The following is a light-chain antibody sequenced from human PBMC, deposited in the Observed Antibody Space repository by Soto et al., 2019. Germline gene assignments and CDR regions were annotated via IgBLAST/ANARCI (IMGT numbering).Light chain of an antibody. V-gene: IGLV2-14*01. J-gene: IGLJ3*02. CDR1: SSDVGSYNY. Sequence: QSVLTQPASVSGSPGQSITISCTGTSSDVGSYNYVSWYQHHPGKAPKLMIYEVDNRPSGISDRFSGSKSGNTASLTIFGLQAEDEADYYCSSYASSSSLVFGGGTKVTVL. CDR3: SSYASSSSLV. CDR2: EVD.